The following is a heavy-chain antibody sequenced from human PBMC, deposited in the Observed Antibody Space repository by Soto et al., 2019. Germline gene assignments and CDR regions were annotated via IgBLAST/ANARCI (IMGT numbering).Heavy chain of an antibody. CDR3: ARDASFGTKGGSFDI. CDR2: MWYDVTNK. CDR1: GFTFRIYS. J-gene: IGHJ3*02. Sequence: PGGSLSLSCAASGFTFRIYSMHWVRQSPGKGLEWVAVMWYDVTNKYYGESVKGRFTISRDNSENTLYLQMNSLRVEDTAVYYCARDASFGTKGGSFDIWGQGTLVTVS. D-gene: IGHD3-16*01. V-gene: IGHV3-33*01.